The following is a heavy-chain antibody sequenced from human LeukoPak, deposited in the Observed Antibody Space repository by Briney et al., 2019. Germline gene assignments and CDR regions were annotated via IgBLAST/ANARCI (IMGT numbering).Heavy chain of an antibody. CDR2: INHSGTT. J-gene: IGHJ5*02. CDR3: ARGITFGGVIVWNWFDP. CDR1: GGSLSGYY. V-gene: IGHV4-34*01. D-gene: IGHD3-16*02. Sequence: PSETLSLTCGVYGGSLSGYYWTWIRQPPGKGLEWIGEINHSGTTNYNPSLKSRVTISVDTSKNQFSLKLNSVTAADMAVYYCARGITFGGVIVWNWFDPWGQGTLVTVSS.